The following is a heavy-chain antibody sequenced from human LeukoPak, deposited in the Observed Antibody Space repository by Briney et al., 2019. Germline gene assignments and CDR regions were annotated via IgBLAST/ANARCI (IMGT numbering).Heavy chain of an antibody. CDR2: INHSGST. J-gene: IGHJ6*03. Sequence: PSETLSLTCAVYGGSFSGYYWSWIRQPPGKGLEWIGEINHSGSTNYNPSPKSRVTISVDTSKNQFSLKLSSVTAADTAVYYCARRDYYYYYMDVWGKGTTVTVSS. CDR1: GGSFSGYY. CDR3: ARRDYYYYYMDV. V-gene: IGHV4-34*01.